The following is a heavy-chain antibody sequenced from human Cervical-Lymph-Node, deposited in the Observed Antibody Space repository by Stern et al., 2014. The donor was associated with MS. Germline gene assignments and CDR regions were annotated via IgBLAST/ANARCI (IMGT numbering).Heavy chain of an antibody. J-gene: IGHJ4*02. D-gene: IGHD2-15*01. V-gene: IGHV1-2*02. Sequence: QVQLVQSGAEVKKPGASLKVSCQASGYTFTDYYIHWVRQAPGQGLEWVAWINPKSGDTKFAPKFQGRVTLTRDTSNSTAYMELSRLRADDTAVYYCARDLIEVVVAPTYYFHCWGQGARVTVSS. CDR1: GYTFTDYY. CDR3: ARDLIEVVVAPTYYFHC. CDR2: INPKSGDT.